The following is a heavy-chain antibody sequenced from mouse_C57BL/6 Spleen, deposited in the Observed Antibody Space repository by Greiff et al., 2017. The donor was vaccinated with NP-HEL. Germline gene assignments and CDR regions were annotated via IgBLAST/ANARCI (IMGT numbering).Heavy chain of an antibody. V-gene: IGHV1-72*01. J-gene: IGHJ1*03. CDR3: AQVYYGSSLDFDV. D-gene: IGHD1-1*01. CDR2: IDPNSGGT. CDR1: GYTFTSYW. Sequence: QVQLQQPGAELVKPGASVKLSCKASGYTFTSYWMHWVKQRPGRGLEWIGSIDPNSGGTKYNEKFKSKATLTVDKSSSTAYMQLSSLTSEDSAVYYGAQVYYGSSLDFDVWGTGTTVTVSS.